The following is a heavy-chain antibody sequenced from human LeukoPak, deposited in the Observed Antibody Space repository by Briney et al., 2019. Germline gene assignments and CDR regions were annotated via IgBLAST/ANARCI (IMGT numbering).Heavy chain of an antibody. D-gene: IGHD4-17*01. CDR3: ARPFTVTGYWFDP. J-gene: IGHJ5*02. Sequence: ASVTVSCKASGYTFTCYYMHWVRQAPGQGREGMGWINPNICCPNYPLTFRGTVTMTTDTSISTAYMELSRLRSDDTAVYYCARPFTVTGYWFDPWGQGTLVTVSS. CDR1: GYTFTCYY. CDR2: INPNICCP. V-gene: IGHV1-2*02.